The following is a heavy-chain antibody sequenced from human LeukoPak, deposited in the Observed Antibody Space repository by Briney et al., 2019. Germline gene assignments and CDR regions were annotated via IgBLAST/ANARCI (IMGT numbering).Heavy chain of an antibody. J-gene: IGHJ4*02. V-gene: IGHV3-30*03. CDR1: GFTFRTYS. CDR2: VSADGRTQ. D-gene: IGHD5-24*01. Sequence: ERSLRLSCAASGFTFRTYSIHWVHRAPGKGLEWVTVVSADGRTQLYSDSVKGRFTVSRDNSLNTLHLQMNSLKTEDTAVYYCAREFGHNRWYFDYWGQGALVTVSS. CDR3: AREFGHNRWYFDY.